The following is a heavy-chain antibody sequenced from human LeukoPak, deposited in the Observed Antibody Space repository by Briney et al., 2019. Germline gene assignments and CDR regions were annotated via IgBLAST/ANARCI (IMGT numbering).Heavy chain of an antibody. V-gene: IGHV1-2*02. D-gene: IGHD6-6*01. CDR3: ARDLRIAARPFSCGFDP. Sequence: EASVKVSCKASGYTFTGYYMHWVRQAPGQGLEWMGWINPNSGGTNYAQKFQGRVTMTRDTSISTAYMELSRLTSDDTAVYYCARDLRIAARPFSCGFDPWGQGTLVTVSS. CDR2: INPNSGGT. J-gene: IGHJ5*02. CDR1: GYTFTGYY.